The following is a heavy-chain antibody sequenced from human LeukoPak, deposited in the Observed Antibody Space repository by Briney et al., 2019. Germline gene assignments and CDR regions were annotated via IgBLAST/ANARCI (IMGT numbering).Heavy chain of an antibody. Sequence: SETLSLTCTVSGGSISSYYWSWIRQPPGKGLEWIGYIYYSGCTNYNPSLKSRVTISVDTSKNQFSLKLSSVTAADTAVYYCARDARGSATKIDYWGQGTLVTVSS. CDR2: IYYSGCT. CDR3: ARDARGSATKIDY. CDR1: GGSISSYY. V-gene: IGHV4-59*01. D-gene: IGHD3-10*01. J-gene: IGHJ4*02.